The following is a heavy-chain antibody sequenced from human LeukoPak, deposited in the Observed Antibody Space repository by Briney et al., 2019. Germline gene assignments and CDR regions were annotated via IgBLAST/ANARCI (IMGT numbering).Heavy chain of an antibody. D-gene: IGHD3-3*01. V-gene: IGHV3-74*01. CDR2: TSDDGRST. CDR1: GFTFSSYW. CDR3: ARWDYDFWSGRAGF. Sequence: GGSLRLSCAASGFTFSSYWIHWVRQAPGKGLVWVSRTSDDGRSTNYADSVKGRFTISRDNAKNTLYLQMNNLRVEDTAVYYCARWDYDFWSGRAGFWGRGTLVTVSS. J-gene: IGHJ4*02.